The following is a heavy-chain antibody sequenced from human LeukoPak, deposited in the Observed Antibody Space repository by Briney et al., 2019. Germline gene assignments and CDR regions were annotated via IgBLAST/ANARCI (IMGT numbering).Heavy chain of an antibody. Sequence: GGSLGLSCSASGFPFISYSMNWVRQAPGKGLEWVSSISSSSSYIYYADSVKGRFTISRDNAKNSLYLQMNSLRAEDTAVYYCARAAAGMDFDYWGQGTLVTVSS. D-gene: IGHD6-13*01. V-gene: IGHV3-21*01. CDR3: ARAAAGMDFDY. J-gene: IGHJ4*02. CDR2: ISSSSSYI. CDR1: GFPFISYS.